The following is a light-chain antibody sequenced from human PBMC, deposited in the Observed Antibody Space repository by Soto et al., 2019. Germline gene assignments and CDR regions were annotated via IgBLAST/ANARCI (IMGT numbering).Light chain of an antibody. CDR2: AAS. V-gene: IGKV1-27*01. J-gene: IGKJ3*01. CDR1: QGIYNY. Sequence: DTQMTQSPSSLSASVGDRVTITCRASQGIYNYSAWYQQKPGKVPKILIYAASSLVSGVPSRFSGSGSGTDFTLTISSLQPEDVATYYCQQCNSAPFTFGPGTKVDIK. CDR3: QQCNSAPFT.